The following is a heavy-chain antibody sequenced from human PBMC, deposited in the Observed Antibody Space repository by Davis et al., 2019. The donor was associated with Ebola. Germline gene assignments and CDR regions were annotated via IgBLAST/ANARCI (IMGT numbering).Heavy chain of an antibody. J-gene: IGHJ4*02. CDR2: IYYSGST. CDR1: GGSISSSSYY. V-gene: IGHV4-39*01. Sequence: SETLSLTCTVSGGSISSSSYYWGWIRQPPGKGLEWIGSIYYSGSTYYNPSLKSRVTISVDTSKNQFSLKLSSVTAADTAVYYCARTPQYSSYGAYFDSWGQGTLVTVSS. CDR3: ARTPQYSSYGAYFDS. D-gene: IGHD4-11*01.